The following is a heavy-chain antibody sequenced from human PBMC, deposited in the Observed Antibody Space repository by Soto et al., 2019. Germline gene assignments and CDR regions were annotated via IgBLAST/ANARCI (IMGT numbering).Heavy chain of an antibody. CDR3: ARSVTP. CDR1: GGSIGSKTSC. Sequence: SETLSLTCNVSGGSIGSKTSCWGWIRQPPGKGLEWIATFYYSEYTYYNPSLKSRVTIFVDASKNQFSLKLSSVTAADTAVYYCARSVTPWGQGTLVTVSS. J-gene: IGHJ5*02. CDR2: FYYSEYT. D-gene: IGHD3-10*01. V-gene: IGHV4-39*01.